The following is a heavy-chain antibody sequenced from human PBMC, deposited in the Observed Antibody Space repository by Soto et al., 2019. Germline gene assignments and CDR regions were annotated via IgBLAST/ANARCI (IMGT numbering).Heavy chain of an antibody. CDR1: GFTFSSYW. V-gene: IGHV3-74*01. D-gene: IGHD5-12*01. Sequence: GGSLRLSCAASGFTFSSYWMHWVRQAPGKGLVWVSRINSDGGSTSYADSVKGRFTISRDNAKNTLYLQMNSLRAEDTAVYYCARENIVATIYYWGQGXLVTVYS. CDR2: INSDGGST. J-gene: IGHJ4*02. CDR3: ARENIVATIYY.